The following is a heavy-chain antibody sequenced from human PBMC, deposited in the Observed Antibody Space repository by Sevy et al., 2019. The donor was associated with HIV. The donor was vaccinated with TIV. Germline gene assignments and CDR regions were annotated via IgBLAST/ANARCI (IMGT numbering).Heavy chain of an antibody. CDR2: IRSKAYGGTT. CDR1: GFTFGDYA. Sequence: GGSLRLSCTASGFTFGDYAMSWVRQAPGKGLEWVGFIRSKAYGGTTEYAASVKGRFTISRDHSKSIANLQMNSLKTEDTAVYYCTRGSMMVVVITTMVLFDYWGQGTLVTVSS. CDR3: TRGSMMVVVITTMVLFDY. J-gene: IGHJ4*02. D-gene: IGHD3-22*01. V-gene: IGHV3-49*04.